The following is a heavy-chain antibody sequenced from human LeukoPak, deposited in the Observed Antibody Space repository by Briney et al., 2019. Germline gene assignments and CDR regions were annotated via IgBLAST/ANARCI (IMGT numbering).Heavy chain of an antibody. Sequence: GEPLRLSCAASGFTFSSYAMSWVRRAPGKGLEWVSGISWNSGSIGYADSVKGRFTISRDNAKNSLYLQMNSLRAEDTALYYCAKDNGYYDFWSGSGFDPWGQGTLVTVSS. CDR1: GFTFSSYA. J-gene: IGHJ5*02. CDR3: AKDNGYYDFWSGSGFDP. CDR2: ISWNSGSI. D-gene: IGHD3-3*01. V-gene: IGHV3-9*01.